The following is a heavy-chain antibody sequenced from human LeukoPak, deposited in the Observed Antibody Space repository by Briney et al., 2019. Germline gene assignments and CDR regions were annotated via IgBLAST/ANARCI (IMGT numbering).Heavy chain of an antibody. CDR1: GYTFNGYY. CDR2: INPNSGGT. V-gene: IGHV1-2*02. J-gene: IGHJ4*02. D-gene: IGHD2-15*01. Sequence: GASVKVSCKASGYTFNGYYMHWVRQAPGQGLEWMGWINPNSGGTNYAQKFQGRVTMTRDTSTSTVYMELSSLRSEDTAVYYCARDVSDCSGGSCYSYFDYWGQGSLVTVSS. CDR3: ARDVSDCSGGSCYSYFDY.